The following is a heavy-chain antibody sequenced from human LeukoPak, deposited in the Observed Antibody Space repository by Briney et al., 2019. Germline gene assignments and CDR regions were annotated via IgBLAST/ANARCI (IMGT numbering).Heavy chain of an antibody. V-gene: IGHV3-23*01. J-gene: IGHJ4*02. Sequence: GGSLRLSCAASGFTFSSYAMSWVRQAPGKGLEWVSAISGSGGSTYYADSVKGRFTISRDNSKNTLYLQMNSLRAEDTAVYYCTRWEPKSYYYDSSGYYYGTQNLFDYWGQGTLVTVSS. CDR2: ISGSGGST. CDR3: TRWEPKSYYYDSSGYYYGTQNLFDY. D-gene: IGHD3-22*01. CDR1: GFTFSSYA.